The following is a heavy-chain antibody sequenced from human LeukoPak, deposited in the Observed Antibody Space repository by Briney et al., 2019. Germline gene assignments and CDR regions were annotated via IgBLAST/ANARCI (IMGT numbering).Heavy chain of an antibody. CDR2: IYYSGST. D-gene: IGHD1-1*01. V-gene: IGHV4-31*03. Sequence: SQTLSLTCTVSGGSISSGGYYWSWIRQHPGKGLEWIGSIYYSGSTNYNPSLQGRVTISLDTSRNQFTLKLSSVTAADTAVYYCASGDNDPLFDYWGQGTLVTVSS. CDR1: GGSISSGGYY. CDR3: ASGDNDPLFDY. J-gene: IGHJ4*02.